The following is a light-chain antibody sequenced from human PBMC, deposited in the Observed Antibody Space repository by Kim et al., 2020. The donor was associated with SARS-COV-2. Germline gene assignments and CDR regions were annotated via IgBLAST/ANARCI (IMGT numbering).Light chain of an antibody. CDR1: SSNIGINY. Sequence: ELTQPPSASATPGQRVIISCSGSSSNIGINYVYWYQQFPGTAPKFLFYGDNERPSGVPDRFSGSKSGTSASLAISGLRSEDEADYYCAVWDDSLSSPVFGGGTKLTVL. CDR3: AVWDDSLSSPV. CDR2: GDN. J-gene: IGLJ2*01. V-gene: IGLV1-47*02.